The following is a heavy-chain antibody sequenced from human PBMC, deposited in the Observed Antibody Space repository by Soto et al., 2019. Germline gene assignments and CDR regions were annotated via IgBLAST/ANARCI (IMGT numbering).Heavy chain of an antibody. CDR1: GFAFNNYG. CDR2: ISKSDYT. V-gene: IGHV3-21*01. J-gene: IGHJ4*02. Sequence: PGGSLRLSCTGSGFAFNNYGINWVRQAPGQGLEWVSSISKSDYTYYSDSVKGRFTISRDNAKNSVSLQMNTLRVEDTAVYYCAREDSIIIPAVSDFWGQGTLVTVSS. CDR3: AREDSIIIPAVSDF. D-gene: IGHD2-2*01.